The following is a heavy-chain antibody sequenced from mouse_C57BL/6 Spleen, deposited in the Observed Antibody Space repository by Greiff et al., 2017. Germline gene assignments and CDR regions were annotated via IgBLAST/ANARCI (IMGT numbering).Heavy chain of an antibody. CDR3: ARDEGTMIRGFAY. V-gene: IGHV5-4*01. CDR2: ISDGGSYT. Sequence: EVKLEESGGGLVKPGGSLKLSCAASGFTFSSYSMSWVRQTPEKRLEWVANISDGGSYTYYPDNVKGRFTISRDNAKNNLYLQMSHLKSEDTAMYDGARDEGTMIRGFAYWGQGTLVTVAA. CDR1: GFTFSSYS. D-gene: IGHD2-4*01. J-gene: IGHJ3*01.